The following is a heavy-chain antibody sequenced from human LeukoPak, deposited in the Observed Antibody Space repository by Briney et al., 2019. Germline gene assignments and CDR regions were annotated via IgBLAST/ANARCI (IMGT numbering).Heavy chain of an antibody. CDR2: IYPGDSDT. CDR3: AKRHSGYDFFDY. V-gene: IGHV5-51*01. J-gene: IGHJ4*02. Sequence: GESLKISCKGSGYSFTSHWIGWLRQMPGKGLEWMGTIYPGDSDTRYSPSFRGQVTISVDKSISTAYLQWSSLKASDTAMYYCAKRHSGYDFFDYWGQGTLVTVSS. D-gene: IGHD5-12*01. CDR1: GYSFTSHW.